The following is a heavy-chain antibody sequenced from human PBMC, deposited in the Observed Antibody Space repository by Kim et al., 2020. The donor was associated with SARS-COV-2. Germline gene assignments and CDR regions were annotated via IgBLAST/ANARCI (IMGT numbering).Heavy chain of an antibody. J-gene: IGHJ4*02. CDR3: ARQQHLTRHFDY. D-gene: IGHD6-13*01. Sequence: GESLKISCKGSGYSFTSYWIGWVRQMPGKGLEWMGIIYPGDSDTRYSPSFQGQVTIPADKSISTAFLQWPSLKASDTAMYYCARQQHLTRHFDYWGQGTLVTVSS. V-gene: IGHV5-51*01. CDR2: IYPGDSDT. CDR1: GYSFTSYW.